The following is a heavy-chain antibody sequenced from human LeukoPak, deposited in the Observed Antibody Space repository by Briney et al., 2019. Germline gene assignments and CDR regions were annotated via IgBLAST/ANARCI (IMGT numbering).Heavy chain of an antibody. V-gene: IGHV1-2*02. Sequence: ASVKVSCKASGYTFTSYDINWVRQAPGQGLEWMGWINPNSGGTNYAQKFQGRVTMTRDTSISTAYMELSRLRSDDTAVYYCARVIAVAGTGFYYFDYWGQGTLVTVSS. J-gene: IGHJ4*02. CDR3: ARVIAVAGTGFYYFDY. D-gene: IGHD6-19*01. CDR1: GYTFTSYD. CDR2: INPNSGGT.